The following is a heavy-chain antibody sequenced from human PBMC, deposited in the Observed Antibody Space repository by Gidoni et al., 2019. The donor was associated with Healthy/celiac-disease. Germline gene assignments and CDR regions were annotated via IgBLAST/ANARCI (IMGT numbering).Heavy chain of an antibody. CDR2: IYYSGST. CDR1: GGSISSSSYY. J-gene: IGHJ4*02. Sequence: QLQLQESGPGLVKPSETLSLTCTVPGGSISSSSYYWGWIRQPPGKGLSWIWSIYYSGSTYYNPSLKSRVTISVDTSKNQFSLKLSSVTAADTAVYYCARGSGVLLWLGEAYDWGQGTLVTVSS. D-gene: IGHD3-10*01. CDR3: ARGSGVLLWLGEAYD. V-gene: IGHV4-39*07.